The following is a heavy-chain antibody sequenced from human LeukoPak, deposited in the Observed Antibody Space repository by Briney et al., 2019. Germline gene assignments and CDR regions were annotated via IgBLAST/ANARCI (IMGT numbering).Heavy chain of an antibody. J-gene: IGHJ5*02. D-gene: IGHD5-24*01. V-gene: IGHV3-30-3*01. CDR3: AREDNPLWFDP. CDR2: ISYVGSIT. Sequence: GGSLRLSCAASEFSFNNFAMYWVRQAPGKGLEWLAVISYVGSITYYADFVKGRFTISRDNSNNTLHLQINSLRAEDTALYYCAREDNPLWFDPWGQGTLVIVSS. CDR1: EFSFNNFA.